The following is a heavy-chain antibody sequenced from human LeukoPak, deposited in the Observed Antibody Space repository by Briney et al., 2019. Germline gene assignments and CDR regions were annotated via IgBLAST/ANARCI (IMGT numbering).Heavy chain of an antibody. CDR3: AKGTDYYDSSGIDY. D-gene: IGHD3-22*01. CDR1: GFTFDDYA. J-gene: IGHJ4*02. CDR2: ISWNSGSI. Sequence: GGSLRLSCAASGFTFDDYAMHWVRQAPGKGLEWVSGISWNSGSIGYADSVKGRFTISRDNAKNSLYLQMNSLRAEDMALYYCAKGTDYYDSSGIDYWGQGTLVTVSS. V-gene: IGHV3-9*03.